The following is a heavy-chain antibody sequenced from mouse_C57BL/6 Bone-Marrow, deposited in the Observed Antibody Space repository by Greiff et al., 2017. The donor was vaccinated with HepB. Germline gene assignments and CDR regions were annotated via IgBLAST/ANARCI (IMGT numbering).Heavy chain of an antibody. Sequence: EVKLQESGGGLVKPGGSLKLSCAASGFTFSDYGMHWVRQAPEKGLEWVAYISSGSSTIYYADTVKGRFTISRDNAKNTLFLQMTSLRSEDTAMYYCARNHPAWFAYWGQGTLVTVAA. J-gene: IGHJ3*01. CDR2: ISSGSSTI. CDR1: GFTFSDYG. V-gene: IGHV5-17*01. CDR3: ARNHPAWFAY.